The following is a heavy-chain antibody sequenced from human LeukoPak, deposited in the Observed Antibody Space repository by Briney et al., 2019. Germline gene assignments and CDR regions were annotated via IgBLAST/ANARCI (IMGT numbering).Heavy chain of an antibody. CDR2: IYYSGTT. V-gene: IGHV4-59*01. J-gene: IGHJ4*02. CDR1: GGSLGTFP. Sequence: PSETLSLPCTVSGGSLGTFPWDWIREPPGKGLGWVWYIYYSGTTNYNPSIKSRVTISVDTSKNQFSLKLSSVTAADTAVYYCARGVYIAAAQYGYWGQGTLVTVSS. CDR3: ARGVYIAAAQYGY. D-gene: IGHD6-13*01.